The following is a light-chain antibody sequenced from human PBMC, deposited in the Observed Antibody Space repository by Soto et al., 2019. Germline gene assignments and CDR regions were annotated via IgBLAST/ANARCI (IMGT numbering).Light chain of an antibody. CDR3: QLSDSSLT. CDR1: QSISSY. V-gene: IGKV3-11*01. CDR2: DAS. J-gene: IGKJ5*01. Sequence: ETVLTQSPATLSFSPGERATLSRRASQSISSYLGWYQQKPGQAPTLLIYDASNRATGIPARFSGSGSGTDFTLTISSLQPEDFATYYCQLSDSSLTFGQGTRLEIK.